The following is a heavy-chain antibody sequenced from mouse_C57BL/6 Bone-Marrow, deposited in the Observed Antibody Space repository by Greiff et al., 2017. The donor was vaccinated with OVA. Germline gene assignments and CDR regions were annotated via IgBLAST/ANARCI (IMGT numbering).Heavy chain of an antibody. CDR2: INPSTGGT. D-gene: IGHD2-3*01. J-gene: IGHJ1*03. V-gene: IGHV1-42*01. CDR1: GYSFTGYY. Sequence: EVQVVESGPELVKPGASVKISCKASGYSFTGYYMNWVKQSPEKSLEWIGEINPSTGGTTYNQKFKAKATLTVDKSSSTAYMQLKSLTSEDSAVYYCPRWLLRDWYFDVWGTGTTVTVSS. CDR3: PRWLLRDWYFDV.